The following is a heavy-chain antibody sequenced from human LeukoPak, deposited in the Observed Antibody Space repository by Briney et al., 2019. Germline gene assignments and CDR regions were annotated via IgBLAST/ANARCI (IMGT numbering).Heavy chain of an antibody. CDR2: INHSGST. CDR1: GGSTSSSNW. J-gene: IGHJ5*02. V-gene: IGHV4-4*02. Sequence: SETLSLTCAVSGGSTSSSNWWSWVRQPPGKGLEWIGEINHSGSTNYNPSLKSRVTISVDTSKNQFSLKLSSVTAADTAVYYCARRRITFGGVIVTRWFDPWGQGTLVTVSS. CDR3: ARRRITFGGVIVTRWFDP. D-gene: IGHD3-16*02.